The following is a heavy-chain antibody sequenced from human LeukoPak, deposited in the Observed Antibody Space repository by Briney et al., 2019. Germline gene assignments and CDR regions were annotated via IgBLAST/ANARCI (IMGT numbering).Heavy chain of an antibody. J-gene: IGHJ6*02. CDR3: ARASRVAAAGFDYYGMDV. CDR2: ISAYNGNT. CDR1: GYTFTSYG. Sequence: ASVKVSCKASGYTFTSYGISWVRQAPGQGLEWMGWISAYNGNTNYAQKLQGRVTMTTDTSTSTAYMELRSLRSDDTAVYYCARASRVAAAGFDYYGMDVWGQGTTVTVSS. V-gene: IGHV1-18*01. D-gene: IGHD6-13*01.